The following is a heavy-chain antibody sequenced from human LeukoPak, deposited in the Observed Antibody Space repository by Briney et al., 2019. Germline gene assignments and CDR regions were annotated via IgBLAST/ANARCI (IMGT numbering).Heavy chain of an antibody. CDR2: FDPEDGET. CDR1: GYTLTELS. J-gene: IGHJ6*02. CDR3: ATIEVAAGLSRGYYYYGMDV. Sequence: GASVKVSCNVSGYTLTELSMHWVRQAPGKGLEWMGGFDPEDGETIYAQKFQGRVTMTEDTSTDTAYMELSSLRSEDTAVYYCATIEVAAGLSRGYYYYGMDVWGQGTTVTVSS. D-gene: IGHD2-15*01. V-gene: IGHV1-24*01.